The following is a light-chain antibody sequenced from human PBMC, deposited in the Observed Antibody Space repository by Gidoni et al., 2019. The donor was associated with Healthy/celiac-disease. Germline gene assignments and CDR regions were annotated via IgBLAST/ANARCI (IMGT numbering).Light chain of an antibody. CDR3: GTWDTSLGAGV. CDR1: SSNIGSNY. Sequence: QSVLTQPPSVSAAPGQKATISCSGSSSNIGSNYVSWYQQLPGTAPKLLIFDNNQRPSGIPDRFSGSKSGTSATLGITGLQTGDEADYYCGTWDTSLGAGVFGGGTKLTVL. CDR2: DNN. J-gene: IGLJ2*01. V-gene: IGLV1-51*01.